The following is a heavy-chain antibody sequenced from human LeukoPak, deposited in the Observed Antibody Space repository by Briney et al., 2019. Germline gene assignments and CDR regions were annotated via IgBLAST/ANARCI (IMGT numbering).Heavy chain of an antibody. CDR1: GYSFTNSW. Sequence: GESLKISCKGSGYSFTNSWIGWVRQMPGKGLEWMAIIYPGDSDTRHSPSFQGQVTLSADKSISAAYLQWSSLKASDTAMYYCARLVTSSSSSYFDYWGQGTLVTVSS. CDR3: ARLVTSSSSSYFDY. J-gene: IGHJ4*02. D-gene: IGHD6-6*01. V-gene: IGHV5-51*01. CDR2: IYPGDSDT.